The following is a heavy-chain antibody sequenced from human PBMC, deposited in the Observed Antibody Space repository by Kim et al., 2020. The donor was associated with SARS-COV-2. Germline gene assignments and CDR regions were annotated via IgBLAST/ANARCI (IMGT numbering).Heavy chain of an antibody. CDR3: ARIPHPAAGWGYFDS. CDR2: IFYSGRA. Sequence: SETLSLTCSVSGGSISTSGYSWTWIRQFPGQGLEWIGYIFYSGRAKYNPSLSSRLMISPDTSKNQFSLTLSSVTAADTAIYYCARIPHPAAGWGYFDSWG. J-gene: IGHJ4*01. D-gene: IGHD6-13*01. V-gene: IGHV4-31*03. CDR1: GGSISTSGYS.